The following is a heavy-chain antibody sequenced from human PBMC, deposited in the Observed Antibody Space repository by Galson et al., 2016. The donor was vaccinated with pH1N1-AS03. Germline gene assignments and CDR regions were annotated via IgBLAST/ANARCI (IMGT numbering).Heavy chain of an antibody. D-gene: IGHD3-10*01. Sequence: QSGAEVKKPGESLRISCKASGDSFTGYWINWVRQMPGKGLEWMGRIDLSDSYTNYSPSFQGHVTISADKSIATAYLQWNSLKASDTAVYYCASYVSGSSPLGYWCQGTLVTVYS. V-gene: IGHV5-10-1*01. CDR3: ASYVSGSSPLGY. J-gene: IGHJ4*02. CDR2: IDLSDSYT. CDR1: GDSFTGYW.